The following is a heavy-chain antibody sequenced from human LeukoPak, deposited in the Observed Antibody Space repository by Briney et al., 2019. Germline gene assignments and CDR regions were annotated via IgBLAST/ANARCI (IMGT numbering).Heavy chain of an antibody. D-gene: IGHD1-26*01. V-gene: IGHV3-21*01. CDR2: ISSSSSYI. J-gene: IGHJ4*02. CDR3: ASARGYGGSYYDSLDY. Sequence: PGGSLRLSCAASGFTFSSYSMNWVRQAPGKGLEWVSSISSSSSYIYYADSVKGRCTISRDNAKNSLYLQMNSLRAEDTAVYYCASARGYGGSYYDSLDYWGQGTLVPVPS. CDR1: GFTFSSYS.